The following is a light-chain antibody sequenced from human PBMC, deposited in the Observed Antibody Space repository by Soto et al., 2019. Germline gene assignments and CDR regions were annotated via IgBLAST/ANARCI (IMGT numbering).Light chain of an antibody. CDR3: HQTYITPWM. Sequence: DIQMTQSPSAMSASVGDRVTITCRASQDISHYLAWFQQKPGKVPKRLIFAVSNLESGVPSRFSGSGSGTEFTLTISSLQPEDFATYFCHQTYITPWMFGQGTKV. CDR1: QDISHY. V-gene: IGKV1-17*03. J-gene: IGKJ1*01. CDR2: AVS.